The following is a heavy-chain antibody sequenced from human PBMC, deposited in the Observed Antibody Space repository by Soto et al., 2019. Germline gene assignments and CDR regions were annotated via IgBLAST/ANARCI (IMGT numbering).Heavy chain of an antibody. CDR3: ARVAYTSRATHWFDC. CDR1: GGTFTNYA. D-gene: IGHD3-16*01. CDR2: ITPIFGTT. J-gene: IGHJ5*01. V-gene: IGHV1-69*13. Sequence: SVKVSCKASGGTFTNYAVSWVRQAPGQGLEWMGDITPIFGTTNYAQKSQGRVTIAADESTSTGYMELTNLRSEDTALYYCARVAYTSRATHWFDCWGQGTLVTVSS.